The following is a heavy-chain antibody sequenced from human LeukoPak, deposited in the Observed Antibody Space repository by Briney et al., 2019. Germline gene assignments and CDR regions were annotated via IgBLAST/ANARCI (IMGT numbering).Heavy chain of an antibody. V-gene: IGHV4-38-2*01. Sequence: SETLSLTCAVSDYPISRGNYWGWIRQPPGKGLEWIASISHSGSTYSNPSLKSRVTISVDTSKNQFSLKLSSVTAADTAVYYCARGYNDGSGYYWNYFDYWGQGTLVTVSS. CDR3: ARGYNDGSGYYWNYFDY. CDR1: DYPISRGNY. CDR2: ISHSGST. J-gene: IGHJ4*02. D-gene: IGHD3-22*01.